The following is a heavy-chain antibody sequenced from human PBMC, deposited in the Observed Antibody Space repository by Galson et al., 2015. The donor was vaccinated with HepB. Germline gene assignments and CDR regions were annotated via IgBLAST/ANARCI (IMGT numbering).Heavy chain of an antibody. Sequence: SLRLSCAASGFTFSSYWMHWVRQAPGKGLAWVSRINSDGISTNYADSVKGRFTISRDNAKNTLYLQMNSLRAEDTAVYYCTAINYDFAVWGQGTLVTVPS. CDR3: TAINYDFAV. CDR2: INSDGIST. D-gene: IGHD3-16*01. J-gene: IGHJ4*02. V-gene: IGHV3-74*01. CDR1: GFTFSSYW.